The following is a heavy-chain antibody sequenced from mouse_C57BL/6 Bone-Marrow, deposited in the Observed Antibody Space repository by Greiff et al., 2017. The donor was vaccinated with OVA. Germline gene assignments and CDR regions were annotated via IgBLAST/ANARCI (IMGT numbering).Heavy chain of an antibody. Sequence: VKLMESGPGLVQPSQSLSITCTVSGFSLTSYGLHWVRQSPGKGLEWLGVIWSGGSTDYNAAFISRLSISKDNSKSQVFFKMNSLQADDTAIYYCARKCDYDGAMDYWGQGTSVTVSS. CDR2: IWSGGST. D-gene: IGHD2-4*01. CDR1: GFSLTSYG. V-gene: IGHV2-2*01. J-gene: IGHJ4*01. CDR3: ARKCDYDGAMDY.